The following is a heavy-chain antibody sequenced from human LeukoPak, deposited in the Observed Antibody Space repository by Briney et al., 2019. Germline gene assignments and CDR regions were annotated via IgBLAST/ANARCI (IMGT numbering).Heavy chain of an antibody. CDR1: GFTFGDYA. CDR3: AKGAHSGYDYDNWFDP. D-gene: IGHD5-12*01. J-gene: IGHJ5*02. CDR2: ISWNSGSI. V-gene: IGHV3-9*01. Sequence: GGSLRLSCAASGFTFGDYAMHWVRQAPGKGLEWVSGISWNSGSIGYADSVKGRFTISRDNAKNSLYLQMNSLRAEDTALYYCAKGAHSGYDYDNWFDPWGQGTLVTVSS.